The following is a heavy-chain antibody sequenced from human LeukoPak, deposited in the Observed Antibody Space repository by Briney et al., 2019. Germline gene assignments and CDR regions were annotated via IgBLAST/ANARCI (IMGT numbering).Heavy chain of an antibody. V-gene: IGHV4-59*02. CDR1: GSSVSTSY. D-gene: IGHD1-26*01. J-gene: IGHJ2*01. CDR2: IHDTGST. Sequence: SETLSLTCIVSGSSVSTSYWSWLRQSPGTGLEWIGFIHDTGSTAYNPSLKSRVTISLETSKNQLSLMLTSVTAADTAMYYCARGSTDVYWYLDVWGRGTLVTVSS. CDR3: ARGSTDVYWYLDV.